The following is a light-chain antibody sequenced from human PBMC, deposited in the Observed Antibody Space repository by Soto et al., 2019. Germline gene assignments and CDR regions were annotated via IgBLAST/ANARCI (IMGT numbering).Light chain of an antibody. CDR3: QQSYKTPHT. CDR1: QGVSAY. V-gene: IGKV1-39*01. J-gene: IGKJ2*01. CDR2: AAS. Sequence: DIQMHHSTSSLYATVGDRVTITCRASQGVSAYLLWYQQRQGTAPTLLIYAASNLLSGVPSRFSGSGSGTHFTLTISSLQPEDFATYYCQQSYKTPHTFGQGKKLETK.